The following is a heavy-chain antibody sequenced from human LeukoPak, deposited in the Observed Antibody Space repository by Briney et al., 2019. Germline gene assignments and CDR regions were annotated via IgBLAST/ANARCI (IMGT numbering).Heavy chain of an antibody. CDR3: ARVARGYSYGYGLLDY. V-gene: IGHV1-46*01. D-gene: IGHD5-18*01. J-gene: IGHJ4*02. CDR2: INPSGGST. CDR1: GXXFTSXX. Sequence: CXXXGXXFTSXXXXWVXXAPXQXXXXXXIINPSGGSTSYAQKFQGRVTMTRDTSTSTVYMELSSLRSEDTAVYYCARVARGYSYGYGLLDYWGQGTLVTVSS.